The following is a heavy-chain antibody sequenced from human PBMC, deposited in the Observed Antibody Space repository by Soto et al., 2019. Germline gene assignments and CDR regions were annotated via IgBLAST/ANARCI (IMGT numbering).Heavy chain of an antibody. J-gene: IGHJ5*02. CDR1: VASISGFY. Sequence: SETLSLTCTVSVASISGFYWSWIRKSAGKGLEWIGRIYATGTTDYNPSLKSRVMMSVDTSKKQFSLKLRSVTAADTAVYYCVRDGTKTLRDWFDPWGQGISVTVSS. D-gene: IGHD1-1*01. CDR3: VRDGTKTLRDWFDP. CDR2: IYATGTT. V-gene: IGHV4-4*07.